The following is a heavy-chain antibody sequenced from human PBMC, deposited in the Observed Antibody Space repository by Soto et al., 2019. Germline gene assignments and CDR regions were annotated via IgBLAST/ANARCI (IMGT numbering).Heavy chain of an antibody. J-gene: IGHJ6*02. CDR3: ARPNVRGYCSSTNCYTDGMDV. CDR1: GGSFSGSY. Sequence: SETLSLTFAVYGGSFSGSYWSWIRQPPGKGLGWIGEINHSGSTNYNPSLKSRVTISVDTSKNQFSLKLNSVTAADTAVYYGARPNVRGYCSSTNCYTDGMDVWGQGTTVTVSS. CDR2: INHSGST. D-gene: IGHD2-2*02. V-gene: IGHV4-34*01.